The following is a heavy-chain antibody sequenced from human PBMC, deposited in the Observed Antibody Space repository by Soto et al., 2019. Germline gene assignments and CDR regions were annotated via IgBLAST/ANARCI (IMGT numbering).Heavy chain of an antibody. J-gene: IGHJ4*02. D-gene: IGHD6-19*01. V-gene: IGHV3-53*01. CDR3: ARVHPIREQWLGYFDY. CDR1: GFTVSSNY. CDR2: IYSGGST. Sequence: EVQLLESGGGLVQPGGSLRLSCAASGFTVSSNYMTWVRQAPGKGLEWVSVIYSGGSTYYADSVKGRFTISGDNSKNTLYLQMNSLRAEDTAVYYCARVHPIREQWLGYFDYWGQGTLVTVSS.